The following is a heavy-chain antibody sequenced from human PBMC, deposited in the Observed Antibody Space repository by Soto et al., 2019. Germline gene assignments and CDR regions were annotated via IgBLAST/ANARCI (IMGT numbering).Heavy chain of an antibody. CDR2: IYYSGST. Sequence: PSWTLEIASTLCSGCVYSWEYDVSLISQPPGKGLEWIGYIYYSGSTYYNPSLKSRVTISVDTSKNQFSLKLSSVTAADTAVYYCARGLAVLRFLEWLLNYFDYWGKGTLVPVSS. CDR1: SGCVYSWEYD. J-gene: IGHJ4*02. CDR3: ARGLAVLRFLEWLLNYFDY. D-gene: IGHD3-3*01. V-gene: IGHV4-30-4*01.